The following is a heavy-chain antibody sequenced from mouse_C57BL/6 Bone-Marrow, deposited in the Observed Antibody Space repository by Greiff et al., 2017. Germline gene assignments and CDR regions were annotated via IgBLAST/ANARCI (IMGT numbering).Heavy chain of an antibody. J-gene: IGHJ2*01. Sequence: VQLQQSGPELVKPGASVKISCKASGYTFTDYYINWVKQRPGQGLEWIGKIGPGSGSTYYNEKFKGKATLTADKSSSTAYMQLSSLTSEDSAVYFCATFYYYGSSDFDYWGQGTTLTVSS. CDR2: IGPGSGST. CDR1: GYTFTDYY. CDR3: ATFYYYGSSDFDY. D-gene: IGHD1-1*01. V-gene: IGHV1-77*01.